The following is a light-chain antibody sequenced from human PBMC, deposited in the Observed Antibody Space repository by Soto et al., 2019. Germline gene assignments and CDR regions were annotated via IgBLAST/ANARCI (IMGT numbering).Light chain of an antibody. Sequence: DIQMTQSPSTLSASVGDRASITCRASQTISSWLAWYQQKPGKAPKILVYKASSLEGGVPSRFSGSAAGIEFSLTISLLQPDDFAIYYCQQYSEYPWTFGQGTTVDVK. J-gene: IGKJ1*01. CDR3: QQYSEYPWT. CDR2: KAS. V-gene: IGKV1-5*03. CDR1: QTISSW.